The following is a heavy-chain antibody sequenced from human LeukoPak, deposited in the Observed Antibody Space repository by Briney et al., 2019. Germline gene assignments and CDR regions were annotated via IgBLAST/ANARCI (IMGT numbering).Heavy chain of an antibody. D-gene: IGHD4-17*01. Sequence: PGGSLRLSCAVSGFTLENLAMHWVRQGPGKGLEWVAGISWNSASRHYADSVKGRFIISRDNAKNSLFLDMSSLRAEDTALYYCAKDLEFGDLYVGYMDVWGKGTTVTVSS. J-gene: IGHJ6*03. CDR3: AKDLEFGDLYVGYMDV. CDR1: GFTLENLA. V-gene: IGHV3-9*01. CDR2: ISWNSASR.